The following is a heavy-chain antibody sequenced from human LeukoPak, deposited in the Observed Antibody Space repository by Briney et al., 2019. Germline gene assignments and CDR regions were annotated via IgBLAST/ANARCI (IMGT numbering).Heavy chain of an antibody. CDR1: GFTFDDYA. D-gene: IGHD3-3*01. J-gene: IGHJ6*02. Sequence: PGGSLRLSCAASGFTFDDYAMHWVRQAPGKGLEWVSGISWNSGSIGYADSVKGRFTISRDNANNSLYLQMNSLRAEDTALYYCAKDAERITIFGVVIAHSYGMDVWGQGTTVTVSS. CDR3: AKDAERITIFGVVIAHSYGMDV. CDR2: ISWNSGSI. V-gene: IGHV3-9*01.